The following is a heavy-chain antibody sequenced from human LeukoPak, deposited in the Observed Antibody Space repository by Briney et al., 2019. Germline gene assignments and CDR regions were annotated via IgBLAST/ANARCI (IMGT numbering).Heavy chain of an antibody. CDR2: IYPDDSDT. Sequence: GESLKISCKGSGYRFTSYWIGWVRQMPGKGLEWMGIIYPDDSDTRYSPSFAGQVIISVDKSISTAYLQWSSLKASDTATYYCARHGHCTNGVCYSNYYYYMDVWGKGTTVTVSS. D-gene: IGHD2-8*01. CDR1: GYRFTSYW. CDR3: ARHGHCTNGVCYSNYYYYMDV. V-gene: IGHV5-51*01. J-gene: IGHJ6*03.